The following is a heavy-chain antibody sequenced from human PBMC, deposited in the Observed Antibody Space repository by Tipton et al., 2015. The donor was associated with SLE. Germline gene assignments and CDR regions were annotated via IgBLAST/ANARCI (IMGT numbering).Heavy chain of an antibody. J-gene: IGHJ4*02. D-gene: IGHD1-26*01. CDR2: ISSSSSTI. CDR1: GFTFSSYS. CDR3: GKPGPSRGVVGAQGY. Sequence: SLRLSCAASGFTFSSYSMNWVRQAPGKGLEWVSYISSSSSTIYYADSVKGRFTISRDKAKNSLYLQMNSLRAEDTAVYYCGKPGPSRGVVGAQGYWGQGSVVADSS. V-gene: IGHV3-48*01.